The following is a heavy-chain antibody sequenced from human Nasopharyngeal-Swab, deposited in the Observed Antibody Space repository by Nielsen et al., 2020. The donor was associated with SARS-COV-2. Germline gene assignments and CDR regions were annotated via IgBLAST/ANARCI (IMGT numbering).Heavy chain of an antibody. CDR3: ARVEMATITTSYYYYYGMDV. CDR2: ISSSNSYI. V-gene: IGHV3-21*01. J-gene: IGHJ6*02. D-gene: IGHD5-24*01. CDR1: GFTFSSYS. Sequence: GESLKISCAASGFTFSSYSMNWVRQAPGKGLEWVSSISSSNSYIYYADSVKGRFTISRDNAKNSLYLQMNSLRAEDTAVYYCARVEMATITTSYYYYYGMDVWGQGTTVTVSS.